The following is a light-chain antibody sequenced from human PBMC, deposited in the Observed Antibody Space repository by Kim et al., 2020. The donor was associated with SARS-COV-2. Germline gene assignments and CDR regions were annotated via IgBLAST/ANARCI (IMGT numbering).Light chain of an antibody. V-gene: IGKV3-20*01. Sequence: SPGERATLSCRASQSVSSNSFAWYQHKPGQAPRLLIYSASSRATGIPDRFGGSGSGTDFTLTITSLESEDFAMYYCQQSGSSPPTFGGGTKVDIK. CDR1: QSVSSNS. J-gene: IGKJ4*01. CDR2: SAS. CDR3: QQSGSSPPT.